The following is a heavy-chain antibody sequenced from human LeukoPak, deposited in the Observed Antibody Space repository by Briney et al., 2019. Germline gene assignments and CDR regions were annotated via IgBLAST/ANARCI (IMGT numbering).Heavy chain of an antibody. Sequence: GGSLRLSCTASGFAFSTYWMFWVRQAPGKGLVWVSQINPEGASTTYGDPAKGRLTASRDNAKNALHLQMNSLRVDDTAVYYCARGTAITAGIDFWGQGTLVTVSS. CDR2: INPEGAST. CDR1: GFAFSTYW. CDR3: ARGTAITAGIDF. D-gene: IGHD1-14*01. J-gene: IGHJ4*02. V-gene: IGHV3-74*01.